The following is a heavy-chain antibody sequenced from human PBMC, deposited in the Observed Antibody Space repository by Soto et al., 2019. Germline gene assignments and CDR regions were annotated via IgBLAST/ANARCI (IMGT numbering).Heavy chain of an antibody. CDR3: ARVGYLTYCGTGRVDF. J-gene: IGHJ6*02. D-gene: IGHD3-10*01. Sequence: QVQLQESGPGLVKSSQTLSLTCTVAGGSISSGCYYWSWIRQHPGKGLEWIGYIYYSGSTYYNPSLKSLFTIPVDTSKNPFSMRLSHVTASDTALYYCARVGYLTYCGTGRVDFWGQGTTVTVSS. CDR2: IYYSGST. CDR1: GGSISSGCYY. V-gene: IGHV4-31*01.